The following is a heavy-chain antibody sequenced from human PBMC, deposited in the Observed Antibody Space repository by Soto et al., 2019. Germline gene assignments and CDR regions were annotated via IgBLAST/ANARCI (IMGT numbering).Heavy chain of an antibody. V-gene: IGHV4-59*01. CDR2: IYYSGST. CDR1: GGSISSYY. D-gene: IGHD2-15*01. Sequence: PSETLSLTCTVSGGSISSYYWSWIRQPPGKGLEWIGYIYYSGSTNYNPSLKSRVTISVDTSKNQFSLKLSSVTAADTAVYYCARGVEVVVATSSIRDYNHMDVLGKGTTVT. J-gene: IGHJ6*03. CDR3: ARGVEVVVATSSIRDYNHMDV.